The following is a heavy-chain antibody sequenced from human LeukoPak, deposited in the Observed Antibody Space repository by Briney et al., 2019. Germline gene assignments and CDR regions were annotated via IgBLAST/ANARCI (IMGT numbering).Heavy chain of an antibody. J-gene: IGHJ4*02. CDR2: ISNTGYNT. D-gene: IGHD1-14*01. V-gene: IGHV3-23*01. Sequence: GGSLRLSCAASGFTFSSFAMGWVRLAPGKGLEWVSTISNTGYNTHYPDSVKGRFTISRDNSKDTLYLQMNSLRAEDTAVYYCAKLHNLNSDYWGQGTLVTVSS. CDR3: AKLHNLNSDY. CDR1: GFTFSSFA.